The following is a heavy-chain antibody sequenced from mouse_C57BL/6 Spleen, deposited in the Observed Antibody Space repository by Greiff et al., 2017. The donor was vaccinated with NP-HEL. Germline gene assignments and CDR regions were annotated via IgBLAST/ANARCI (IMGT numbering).Heavy chain of an antibody. V-gene: IGHV6-6*01. Sequence: EVKLVESGGGLVQPGGSMKLSCAASGFTFSDAWMDWVRQSPEKGLEWVAEIRNKANNHATYYAESVKGRFTISRDDSKSSVYLQMNSLRAEDTGIYYRTPHLLLRFDYWGQGTTLTVSS. CDR2: IRNKANNHAT. CDR3: TPHLLLRFDY. CDR1: GFTFSDAW. D-gene: IGHD1-1*01. J-gene: IGHJ2*01.